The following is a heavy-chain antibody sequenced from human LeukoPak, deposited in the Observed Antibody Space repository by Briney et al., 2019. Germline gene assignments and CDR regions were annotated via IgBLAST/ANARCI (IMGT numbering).Heavy chain of an antibody. CDR2: IHYSRST. J-gene: IGHJ6*02. V-gene: IGHV4-59*08. CDR1: GGSISSYY. D-gene: IGHD3-9*01. Sequence: SETLSLTCTVSGGSISSYYWSWIRQPPGKGLEWIGYIHYSRSTNYNPSLKSRVTISVDTSKNQFSLKLSSVTAADTAVYYCARSSYEGRYFDWLLGPTNYYYGMDVWGQGTTVTVSS. CDR3: ARSSYEGRYFDWLLGPTNYYYGMDV.